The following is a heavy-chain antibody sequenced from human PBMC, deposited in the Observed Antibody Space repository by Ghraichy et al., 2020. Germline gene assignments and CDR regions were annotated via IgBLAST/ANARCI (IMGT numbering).Heavy chain of an antibody. V-gene: IGHV6-1*01. CDR2: TYYRSKWYN. D-gene: IGHD5-12*01. J-gene: IGHJ6*02. CDR3: ARLYSDYEGESLLPKYYYGMDV. Sequence: SQTLSLTCAISGDSVSSNSAAWNWIRQSPSRGLEWLGRTYYRSKWYNDYAVSVKSRITIDPDTSKNQFSLQLNSVTPEDTAVYYCARLYSDYEGESLLPKYYYGMDVWGQGTTVTVSS. CDR1: GDSVSSNSAA.